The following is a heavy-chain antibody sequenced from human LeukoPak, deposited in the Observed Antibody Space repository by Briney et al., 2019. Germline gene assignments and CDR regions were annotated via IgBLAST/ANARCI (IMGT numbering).Heavy chain of an antibody. CDR3: ARDRKLPLLPDY. CDR1: GFTFSSYG. J-gene: IGHJ4*02. D-gene: IGHD2-15*01. CDR2: IWYDGSNK. V-gene: IGHV3-33*01. Sequence: GGSLRLSCAASGFTFSSYGMHWVRQAPGKGLEWVAVIWYDGSNKYYADSVKGRFTISRDNSKNTLYLQMNSLRAKDTAVYYCARDRKLPLLPDYWGQGTLVTVSS.